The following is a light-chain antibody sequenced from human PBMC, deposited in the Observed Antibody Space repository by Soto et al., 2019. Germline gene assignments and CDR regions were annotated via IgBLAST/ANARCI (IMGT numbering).Light chain of an antibody. Sequence: EIVLTQSPATLSLSPGERATLSCRASQSVSSYLAWYQQKPGQAPRLLIYDASNRATGIPARFSGSGSGTDFTLTISSLEPKDFAVYYCQQRSNFPLRYTFGQGTKLEIK. CDR2: DAS. CDR3: QQRSNFPLRYT. J-gene: IGKJ2*01. CDR1: QSVSSY. V-gene: IGKV3-11*01.